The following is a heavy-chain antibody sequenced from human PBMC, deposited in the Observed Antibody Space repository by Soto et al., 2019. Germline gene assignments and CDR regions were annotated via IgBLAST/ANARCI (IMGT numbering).Heavy chain of an antibody. CDR2: VRHDGIT. CDR1: GGSFSGYF. CDR3: ARGPYSDWPIAAD. Sequence: QVQIQQWGAGLLKPSETLSLTCAVSGGSFSGYFWTWIRQPPGQGLEWIAEVRHDGITSYKSSLXXRXXISVDTSASQISLKLISVTAADTALYYCARGPYSDWPIAADWGQGILVTVSS. D-gene: IGHD4-17*01. V-gene: IGHV4-34*01. J-gene: IGHJ4*02.